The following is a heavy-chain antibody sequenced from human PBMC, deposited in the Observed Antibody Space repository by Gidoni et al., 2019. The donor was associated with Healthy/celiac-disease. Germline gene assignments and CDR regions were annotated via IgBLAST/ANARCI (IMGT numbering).Heavy chain of an antibody. CDR3: ARDMGYDFWSGYWGSAGGHAFDI. V-gene: IGHV3-7*03. Sequence: EVQLVESGGGLVQPGGSLRLPCAASGFTFSSYWMSWVRQAPGKGLEWVANLKQDGSEKYYVDSVKCRFTISRDNAKNSLYLQMNSLRAEDTAVYYGARDMGYDFWSGYWGSAGGHAFDIWGQGTMVTVSS. J-gene: IGHJ3*02. CDR1: GFTFSSYW. D-gene: IGHD3-3*01. CDR2: LKQDGSEK.